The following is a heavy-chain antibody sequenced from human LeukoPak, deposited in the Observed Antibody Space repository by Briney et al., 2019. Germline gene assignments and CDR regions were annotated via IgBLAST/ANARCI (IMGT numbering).Heavy chain of an antibody. J-gene: IGHJ4*02. CDR3: ARDFSGGYSGYDFDY. D-gene: IGHD5-12*01. CDR2: ISAYNGNT. Sequence: ASVTVSCTASGYTFTSYGISWVRQAPGQGLEWMGWISAYNGNTNYAQKLQGRVTMTTDTSTSTAYMELRSLRSDDTAVYYCARDFSGGYSGYDFDYWGQGTLVTVSS. V-gene: IGHV1-18*01. CDR1: GYTFTSYG.